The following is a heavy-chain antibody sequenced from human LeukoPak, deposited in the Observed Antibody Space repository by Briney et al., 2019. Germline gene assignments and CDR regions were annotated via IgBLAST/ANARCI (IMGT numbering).Heavy chain of an antibody. CDR1: GYTFTGYY. J-gene: IGHJ4*02. CDR2: INPNSGGT. Sequence: ASVKVSCKASGYTFTGYYMHWVRQAPGQGLEWMGWINPNSGGTNYAQKFQGRVTMTRDTSISTAYMELGRLRSGDTAVYYCARNPSQERYQAYYFDYWGQGTLVTVSS. CDR3: ARNPSQERYQAYYFDY. V-gene: IGHV1-2*02. D-gene: IGHD2-2*01.